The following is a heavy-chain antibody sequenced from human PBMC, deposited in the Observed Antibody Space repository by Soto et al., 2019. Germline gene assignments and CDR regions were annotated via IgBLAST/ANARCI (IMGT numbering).Heavy chain of an antibody. D-gene: IGHD6-19*01. CDR2: ISYDGRDK. J-gene: IGHJ4*02. CDR3: ATDRSGAVAGD. V-gene: IGHV3-30-3*01. Sequence: QVHLVESGGDVVQPGRSLRLSCAASGFPFNTYTMHWVRQAPGKGLEWLALISYDGRDKHYADSVKGRFTISRDNSRNTVYLQMISLRSEDTAVYFCATDRSGAVAGDWGQGTLVSVSS. CDR1: GFPFNTYT.